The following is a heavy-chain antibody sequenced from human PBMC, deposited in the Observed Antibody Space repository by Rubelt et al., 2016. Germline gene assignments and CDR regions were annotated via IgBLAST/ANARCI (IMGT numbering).Heavy chain of an antibody. J-gene: IGHJ3*02. CDR3: ARGNVVGILDGFEI. V-gene: IGHV4-39*07. CDR2: IYYSGST. CDR1: GGSISSSSYY. D-gene: IGHD2-21*01. Sequence: QLQLQESGPGLVKPSETLSLTCTVSGGSISSSSYYWGWIRQPPGKGLEWIGSIYYSGSTYYNPSLKSRVTISVDTSKNQFSLKQSSVTAADTAVYYCARGNVVGILDGFEIWGQGTTVTVPS.